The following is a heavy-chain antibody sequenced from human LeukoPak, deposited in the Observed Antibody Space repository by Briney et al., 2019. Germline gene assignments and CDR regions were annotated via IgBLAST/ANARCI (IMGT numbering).Heavy chain of an antibody. V-gene: IGHV3-53*01. Sequence: GGSLRLSCAASGFTVSSNYMNWVRQAPGKGLEWVSVIYSGGSTFYADSVEGRFTISRDNSNNTLYLQMNSLRAEDTAVYYCARAKPSTTADYWGQGTLVTVSS. D-gene: IGHD4-17*01. CDR1: GFTVSSNY. J-gene: IGHJ4*02. CDR2: IYSGGST. CDR3: ARAKPSTTADY.